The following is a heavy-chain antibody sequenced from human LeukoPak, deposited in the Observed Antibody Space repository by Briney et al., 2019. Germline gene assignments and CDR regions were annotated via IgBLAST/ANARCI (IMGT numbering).Heavy chain of an antibody. V-gene: IGHV3-23*01. D-gene: IGHD1-26*01. CDR3: ARHGGGSYSSLPY. Sequence: GGSLRLSCAASGFTFSSYAITWVRQAPGRGLEWVSSISGTGTGTYYADSVKGRFTISRDNSKNTLYLQMNSLRAQDTAVYYCARHGGGSYSSLPYWGQGTLVTVSS. J-gene: IGHJ4*02. CDR1: GFTFSSYA. CDR2: ISGTGTGT.